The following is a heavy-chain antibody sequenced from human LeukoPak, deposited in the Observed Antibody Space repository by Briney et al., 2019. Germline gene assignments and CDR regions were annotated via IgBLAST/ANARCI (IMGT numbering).Heavy chain of an antibody. J-gene: IGHJ4*02. CDR2: ISAYNGNT. CDR1: GYTFAIHG. CDR3: ARDRDYGDYNTQDLFVY. V-gene: IGHV1-18*01. Sequence: ASVKVSCKASGYTFAIHGVNWVRQAPGQGLEWMGWISAYNGNTNYAQRLQGRVTMTTDTSTSTAYMELRSLRSDDTAVYYCARDRDYGDYNTQDLFVYWGQGTLVTVSS. D-gene: IGHD4-17*01.